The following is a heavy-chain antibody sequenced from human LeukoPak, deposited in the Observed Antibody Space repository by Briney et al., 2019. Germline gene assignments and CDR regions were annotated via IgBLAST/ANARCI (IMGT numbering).Heavy chain of an antibody. CDR2: IKHDGSEK. D-gene: IGHD2-15*01. Sequence: GGSLRLSCAASGFTFSDYWMSWVRQSPGKGLEWVANIKHDGSEKYYVDSVKGRFTISRDNAKKSLYLQMNSLRAEDTAVYSCARDSLRYCSGDSCYYNYWGQGTLVTVSS. V-gene: IGHV3-7*01. CDR1: GFTFSDYW. CDR3: ARDSLRYCSGDSCYYNY. J-gene: IGHJ4*02.